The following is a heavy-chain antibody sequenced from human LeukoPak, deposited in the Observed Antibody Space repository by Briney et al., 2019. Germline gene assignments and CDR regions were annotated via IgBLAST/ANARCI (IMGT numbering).Heavy chain of an antibody. CDR1: GYSFTSYW. CDR3: ARPNGYYYGVDGVVGY. CDR2: IYPSDSDT. V-gene: IGHV5-51*01. J-gene: IGHJ4*02. Sequence: GESLKISCKGSGYSFTSYWIGWVRQMPGKGLEWMGIIYPSDSDTRYSPSFQGQVTISADKSISTAYLQWSSLKASDTAMYYCARPNGYYYGVDGVVGYWGQGTLVTVSS. D-gene: IGHD3-22*01.